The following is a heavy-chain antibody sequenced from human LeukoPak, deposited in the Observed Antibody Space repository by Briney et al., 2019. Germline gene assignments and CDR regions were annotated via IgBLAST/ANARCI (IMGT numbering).Heavy chain of an antibody. Sequence: SETLSLTCTVSGGSISSYYWSWIRQPPGKGLEWIGYIYTSGSTNYNPSLKSRVTISVDTSKNQFSLKLSSVTAADTAVYYCARDKRLLKDNYYYYMDVWGKGTTVTVSS. D-gene: IGHD1-26*01. CDR1: GGSISSYY. V-gene: IGHV4-59*01. CDR2: IYTSGST. J-gene: IGHJ6*03. CDR3: ARDKRLLKDNYYYYMDV.